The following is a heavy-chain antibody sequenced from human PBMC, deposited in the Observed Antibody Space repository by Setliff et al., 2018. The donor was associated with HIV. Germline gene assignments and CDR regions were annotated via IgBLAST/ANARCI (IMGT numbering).Heavy chain of an antibody. D-gene: IGHD2-15*01. CDR2: IYYAGNT. Sequence: SETLSLTCAVYGGSLSGYYWSWIRQSPEKGLEWVGTIYYAGNTFYNPSFKSRVTISVDTSKNYVSLKLTSVSAADTATYFCARLGRAIDDGGSSLRLDFWGQGMLVTVSS. J-gene: IGHJ4*02. CDR3: ARLGRAIDDGGSSLRLDF. V-gene: IGHV4-34*01. CDR1: GGSLSGYY.